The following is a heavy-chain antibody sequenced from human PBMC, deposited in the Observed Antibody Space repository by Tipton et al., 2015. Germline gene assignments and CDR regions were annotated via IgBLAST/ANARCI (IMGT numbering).Heavy chain of an antibody. V-gene: IGHV4-34*01. D-gene: IGHD3-3*01. CDR1: GGSFSGYY. Sequence: TLSLTCAVFGGSFSGYYWTWIRQPPGKGLEWIGEINHSGGTKYNPPLKSRVTMSVDTSKKHFSRKLDSVTAADTAVYYCAGPRGMPAIFGLPWDYYFDYWGQGALVTVSS. CDR3: AGPRGMPAIFGLPWDYYFDY. CDR2: INHSGGT. J-gene: IGHJ4*02.